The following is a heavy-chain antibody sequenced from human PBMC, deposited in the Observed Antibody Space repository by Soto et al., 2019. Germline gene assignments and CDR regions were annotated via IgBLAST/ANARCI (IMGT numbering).Heavy chain of an antibody. CDR2: IYYSGST. V-gene: IGHV4-59*01. Sequence: KPXXTLSLTCTISNGSIGSYYWTWIRQPPGKGLEWIGHIYYSGSTNYNPSLKSRLTLSLDTSKKQFSLKLTSVTAADTAVYYCARVGRLITAAGLLDAWGQGTLVTVSS. D-gene: IGHD6-13*01. J-gene: IGHJ5*02. CDR1: NGSIGSYY. CDR3: ARVGRLITAAGLLDA.